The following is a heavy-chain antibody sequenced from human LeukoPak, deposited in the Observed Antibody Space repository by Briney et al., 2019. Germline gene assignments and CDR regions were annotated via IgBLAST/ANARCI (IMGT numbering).Heavy chain of an antibody. V-gene: IGHV1-2*02. CDR1: GYTFTDYY. CDR2: INPKTGGT. D-gene: IGHD7-27*01. CDR3: ARGSGLTGDLKRPFDP. Sequence: ASVKVSCKASGYTFTDYYIHWVRQAPGQGLEWLGCINPKTGGTDSAQKFQGRVTMTRDTSISTADMDLSRLTFDDTAVYYCARGSGLTGDLKRPFDPWGQGALVTVSS. J-gene: IGHJ5*02.